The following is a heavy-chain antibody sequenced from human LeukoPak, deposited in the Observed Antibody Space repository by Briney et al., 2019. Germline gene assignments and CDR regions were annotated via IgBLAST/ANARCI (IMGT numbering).Heavy chain of an antibody. V-gene: IGHV1-18*01. CDR3: ARDGPHYYYGSGSHNWFDP. Sequence: ASVKVSCKASGYTFTSYGISWVRPAPGQGLEWMGWISAYNGNTNYAQKLQGRVTMTTDTSTSTAYMELRSLRSDDTAVYYCARDGPHYYYGSGSHNWFDPWGQGTLVTVSS. CDR2: ISAYNGNT. D-gene: IGHD3-10*01. J-gene: IGHJ5*02. CDR1: GYTFTSYG.